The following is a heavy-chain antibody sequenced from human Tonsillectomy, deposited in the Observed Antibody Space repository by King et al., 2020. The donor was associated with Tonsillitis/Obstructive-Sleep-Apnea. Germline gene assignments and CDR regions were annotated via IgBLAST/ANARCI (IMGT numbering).Heavy chain of an antibody. V-gene: IGHV3-66*01. CDR3: ASVLLWFRELLL. CDR1: GFTVSSNY. CDR2: IYSVGST. D-gene: IGHD3-10*01. Sequence: EVQLVESGGGLVQPGGSLRLSCAASGFTVSSNYMSWVRQAPGKGLEWVSVIYSVGSTYYADSVKGRFTISRDNSKNTLYLQMNSLRAEDTAVYYCASVLLWFRELLLWGQGTLVTVSS. J-gene: IGHJ4*02.